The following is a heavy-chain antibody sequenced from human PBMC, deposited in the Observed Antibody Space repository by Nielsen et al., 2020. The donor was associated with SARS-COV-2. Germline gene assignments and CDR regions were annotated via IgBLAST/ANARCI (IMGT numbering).Heavy chain of an antibody. V-gene: IGHV3-30*18. CDR1: GFTFNNYG. CDR2: ISYEGSKK. D-gene: IGHD3-16*01. CDR3: AKRRAVFMLTFGGEGAMDV. J-gene: IGHJ6*02. Sequence: GESLKISCAASGFTFNNYGFYWVRQAPGKGLESVASISYEGSKKYYGDSLTGRFTVSRDTSKNTVYLQMNSLSVEDTAVYHCAKRRAVFMLTFGGEGAMDVWGQGTTVSVSS.